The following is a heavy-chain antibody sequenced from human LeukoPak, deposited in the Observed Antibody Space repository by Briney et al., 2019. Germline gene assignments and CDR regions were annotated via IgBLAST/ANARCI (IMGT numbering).Heavy chain of an antibody. V-gene: IGHV3-23*01. D-gene: IGHD2-15*01. CDR2: ISGSGGST. CDR3: AKLPVVVVAAYFDS. Sequence: GGSLRLSCAASGFIFSSYAMSWVRQAPGKGLEWVSAISGSGGSTNSADAVKGRFTISRDNSKNTLYLQMSSLRAEDTAVYYCAKLPVVVVAAYFDSWGRGTLVTVSS. CDR1: GFIFSSYA. J-gene: IGHJ4*02.